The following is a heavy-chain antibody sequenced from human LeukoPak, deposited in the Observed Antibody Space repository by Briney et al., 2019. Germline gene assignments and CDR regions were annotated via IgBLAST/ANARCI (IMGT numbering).Heavy chain of an antibody. Sequence: SETLSLTCAVSGGSISSGGYSWSWIRQPPGKGLEWIGYIYHSGSTYYNPSLKSRVTISVDTSKNQFSLKLSSVTAADTAVYYCARSRYSSSWYDRTGYPLTTWGQGTLVTVSS. D-gene: IGHD6-13*01. CDR1: GGSISSGGYS. CDR3: ARSRYSSSWYDRTGYPLTT. J-gene: IGHJ4*02. V-gene: IGHV4-30-2*01. CDR2: IYHSGST.